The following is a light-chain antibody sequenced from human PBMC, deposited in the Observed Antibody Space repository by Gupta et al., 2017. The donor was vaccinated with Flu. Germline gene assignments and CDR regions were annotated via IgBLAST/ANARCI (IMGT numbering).Light chain of an antibody. CDR3: QQEYSSPRT. CDR2: WAS. J-gene: IGKJ1*01. CDR1: QSLLFSANNKDF. V-gene: IGKV4-1*01. Sequence: DIVMTQSPDSLSMSLGERATITCKSNQSLLFSANNKDFLCWYQQKPGQPPKLLIYWASTRESRVPDRISSRRSDADFTLTIDNRQAEDVTVNYCQQEYSSPRTFGQGTKVEIK.